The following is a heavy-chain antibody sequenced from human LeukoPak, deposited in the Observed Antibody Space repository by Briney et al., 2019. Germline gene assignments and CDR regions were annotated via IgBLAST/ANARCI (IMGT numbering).Heavy chain of an antibody. CDR1: GYTFTSYG. Sequence: ASVKVSCKASGYTFTSYGISWVRQAPGQGLERMGWISAYNGNTNYAQKLQGRVTMTTDTSTSTAYMELRSVRSDDTAVYYCARDRTYLAYYYDSSGYQTFDYWGQGTLVTVSS. CDR2: ISAYNGNT. V-gene: IGHV1-18*01. CDR3: ARDRTYLAYYYDSSGYQTFDY. J-gene: IGHJ4*02. D-gene: IGHD3-22*01.